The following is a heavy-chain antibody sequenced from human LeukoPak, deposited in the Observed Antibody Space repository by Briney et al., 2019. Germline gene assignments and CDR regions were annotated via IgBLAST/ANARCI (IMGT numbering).Heavy chain of an antibody. J-gene: IGHJ4*02. D-gene: IGHD3-3*01. CDR1: GFTFSSYA. V-gene: IGHV3-23*01. Sequence: PGRSLRLSCAASGFTFSSYAMSWVRQAPGKGLEWVSAISGSGGSTYYADSVKGRFTISRDNSKNTLYLQMNSLRAEDTAVYYCVKVPTYFWSGSDDYWGQGTLVTVSS. CDR2: ISGSGGST. CDR3: VKVPTYFWSGSDDY.